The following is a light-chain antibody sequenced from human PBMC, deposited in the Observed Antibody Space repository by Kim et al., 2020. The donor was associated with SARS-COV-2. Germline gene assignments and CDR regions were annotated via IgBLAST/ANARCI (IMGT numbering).Light chain of an antibody. CDR1: SLRSYY. Sequence: VALGQTVRITCQGDSLRSYYATWYQQKSGQAPILVIYGKNNRPSGIPDQFSGSSSGNTASLTITGTQAGDEADYYCNSRDSNDNVVFGGGTQLTVL. V-gene: IGLV3-19*01. CDR3: NSRDSNDNVV. J-gene: IGLJ2*01. CDR2: GKN.